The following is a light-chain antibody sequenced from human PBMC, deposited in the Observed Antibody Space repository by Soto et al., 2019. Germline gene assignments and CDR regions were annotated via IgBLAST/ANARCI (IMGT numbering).Light chain of an antibody. CDR3: CSYAGSYTLGV. CDR1: SSDVGGYNY. J-gene: IGLJ1*01. CDR2: DVS. V-gene: IGLV2-11*01. Sequence: QSALTQPRSVSGSPGQSVTISCTGTSSDVGGYNYVSWYQQHPGKAPKLMIYDVSKRPSGVPDRFSASKSGNTASLTSSGLQAEDEADYYCCSYAGSYTLGVFGTGTKVTVL.